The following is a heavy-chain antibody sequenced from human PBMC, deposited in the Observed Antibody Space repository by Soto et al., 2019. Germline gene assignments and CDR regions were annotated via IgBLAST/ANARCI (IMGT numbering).Heavy chain of an antibody. J-gene: IGHJ4*02. V-gene: IGHV3-23*01. Sequence: GGSLRLSCVASGFTFRDYAMSWVRQAPGKGLEWVSGISGSGGSTHYTDSVKGRFTISRDNSKNTLYLQMNALRAEDTAVYYCAKDPAYDSSGYEFVGFDYWGQGTLVTAPQ. D-gene: IGHD3-22*01. CDR1: GFTFRDYA. CDR2: ISGSGGST. CDR3: AKDPAYDSSGYEFVGFDY.